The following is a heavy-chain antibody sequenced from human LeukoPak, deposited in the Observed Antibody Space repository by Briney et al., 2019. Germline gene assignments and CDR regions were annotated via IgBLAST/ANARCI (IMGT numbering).Heavy chain of an antibody. CDR1: RFTFSSYW. CDR2: IKQDGSEK. J-gene: IGHJ4*02. CDR3: AGRAAAGSYFDY. V-gene: IGHV3-7*01. D-gene: IGHD6-13*01. Sequence: GGSLRLSCAASRFTFSSYWMSWVRQAPGKGLEWVANIKQDGSEKYYVDSVKGRFTISRDNAKNTLYLQMNTLRAEDTAVYYCAGRAAAGSYFDYWGQGTLVTVSS.